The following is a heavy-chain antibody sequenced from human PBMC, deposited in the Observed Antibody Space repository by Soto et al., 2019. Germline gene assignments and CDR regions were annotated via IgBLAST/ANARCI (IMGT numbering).Heavy chain of an antibody. J-gene: IGHJ6*02. CDR1: GASVSAYY. D-gene: IGHD6-13*01. V-gene: IGHV4-4*07. Sequence: PSETLSLTCTVSGASVSAYYLSWIRQPAGKGLEWIGRVNSSGSTNYNPSLKSRVTMSVDTSKNQLSLMLRSVTAADTAVFYCARGGSWYPGYYYGMDVWGQGTTVTVSS. CDR2: VNSSGST. CDR3: ARGGSWYPGYYYGMDV.